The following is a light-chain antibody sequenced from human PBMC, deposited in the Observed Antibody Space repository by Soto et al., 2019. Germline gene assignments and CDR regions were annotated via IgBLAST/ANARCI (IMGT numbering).Light chain of an antibody. CDR3: QTWGTGIHVV. Sequence: QSVLTQSPSASASLGASVKLTCTLSSAHSSYAIAWHQQQPEKGPRYLMKLDSDGSHTKGDAIPDRFSGSSSGAERYLTISSLQSEDEADYYCQTWGTGIHVVFGGGTQLTVL. CDR1: SAHSSYA. J-gene: IGLJ2*01. CDR2: LDSDGSH. V-gene: IGLV4-69*01.